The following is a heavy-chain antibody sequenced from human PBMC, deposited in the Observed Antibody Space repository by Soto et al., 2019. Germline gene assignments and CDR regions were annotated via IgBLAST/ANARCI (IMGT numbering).Heavy chain of an antibody. J-gene: IGHJ6*03. CDR1: GFTFSSYA. CDR2: ISGSGGST. D-gene: IGHD6-6*01. V-gene: IGHV3-23*01. Sequence: GGSLRLSCAASGFTFSSYAMSWVRQAPGKGLEWVSAISGSGGSTYYADSVKGRFTISRDNSKNTLYLQMNSLRAEDTAVYYCAKGLVGGYYYYYYMDVWGKGTTVTVSS. CDR3: AKGLVGGYYYYYYMDV.